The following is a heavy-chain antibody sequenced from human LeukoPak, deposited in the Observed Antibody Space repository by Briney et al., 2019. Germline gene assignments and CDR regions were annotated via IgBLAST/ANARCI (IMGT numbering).Heavy chain of an antibody. J-gene: IGHJ4*02. Sequence: ASVKVSCKASGYTFTSYGISWMRQAPGQGLEWMGWISPYNGNTNSAQKLQGRVTMTTDTSTNTAYMELRSLRSEDTAVYYCATEVTMVRGAFDYWGQGTLVTVSS. CDR1: GYTFTSYG. CDR3: ATEVTMVRGAFDY. V-gene: IGHV1-18*01. CDR2: ISPYNGNT. D-gene: IGHD3-10*01.